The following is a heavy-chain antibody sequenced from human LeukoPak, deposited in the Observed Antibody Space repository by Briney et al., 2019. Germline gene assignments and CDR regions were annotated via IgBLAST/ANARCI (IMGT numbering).Heavy chain of an antibody. J-gene: IGHJ4*02. Sequence: VASVKVSCKASRYTFTGYYMHWVRQAPGQGLEWMGWINPHSGDTNYAQKFQDRVTMTRDTSTSTAYMEVSRLRSDDTAVYYCAKDMRSRGYSSYDCFDYWGQGTLVTVSS. D-gene: IGHD5-12*01. CDR3: AKDMRSRGYSSYDCFDY. V-gene: IGHV1-2*02. CDR1: RYTFTGYY. CDR2: INPHSGDT.